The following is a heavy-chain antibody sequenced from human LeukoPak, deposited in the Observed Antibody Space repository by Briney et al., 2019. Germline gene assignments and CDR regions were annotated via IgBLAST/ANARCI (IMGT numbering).Heavy chain of an antibody. CDR3: AKAENSGSYSAFDY. J-gene: IGHJ4*02. D-gene: IGHD1-26*01. Sequence: SETLSLTCAVYGGSFSGYYWSWIRQPPGKGLEWIGEINHSGSTNYNPSLKSRVTISVDTSKNQFSLKLSSVTAADTAVYYCAKAENSGSYSAFDYWGQGTLVTVSS. CDR1: GGSFSGYY. CDR2: INHSGST. V-gene: IGHV4-34*01.